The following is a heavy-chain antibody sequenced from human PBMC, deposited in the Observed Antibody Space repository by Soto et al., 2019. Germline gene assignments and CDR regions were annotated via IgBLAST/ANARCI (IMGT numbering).Heavy chain of an antibody. Sequence: QVQLQESGPGLVQPSQTLSLTCTVSGGSISSGGYYWSWIRQQSGRGLEWIGSIYYSGITYYNPSLQSRLTISVDTSKIQCSLKLNSLTVADTAVYYGARDGGWGYSSGWPPLWGQGTLVTVSP. CDR1: GGSISSGGYY. D-gene: IGHD6-19*01. CDR2: IYYSGIT. CDR3: ARDGGWGYSSGWPPL. J-gene: IGHJ4*02. V-gene: IGHV4-31*03.